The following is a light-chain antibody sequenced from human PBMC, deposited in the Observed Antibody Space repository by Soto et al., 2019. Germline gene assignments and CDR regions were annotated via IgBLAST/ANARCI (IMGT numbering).Light chain of an antibody. V-gene: IGLV2-11*01. Sequence: QSALTQPRSVSGSPGQSVTISCTGTSSDVGGYNYVSWYQQHPGKAPKLMIYDVTKRPSGVPDRSSGSKSGNTASLTISGLQAEDEADYYCCSYAGSYTFDVFGSGTKVTVL. CDR1: SSDVGGYNY. J-gene: IGLJ1*01. CDR2: DVT. CDR3: CSYAGSYTFDV.